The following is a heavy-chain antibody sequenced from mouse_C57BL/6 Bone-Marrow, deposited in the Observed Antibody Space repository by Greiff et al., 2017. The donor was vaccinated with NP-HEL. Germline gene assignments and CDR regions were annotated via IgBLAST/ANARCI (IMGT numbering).Heavy chain of an antibody. J-gene: IGHJ2*01. CDR3: GYGYGDFDY. CDR2: IDPENGDT. D-gene: IGHD2-2*01. CDR1: GFNIKDDY. Sequence: EVQLQQSGAELVRPGASVKLSCTASGFNIKDDYMHWVKQRPEQGLEWIGWIDPENGDTEYASKFQGKATITADTSSNTAYLQLSSLTSEDTAVYYCGYGYGDFDYWGQGTTLTVSS. V-gene: IGHV14-4*01.